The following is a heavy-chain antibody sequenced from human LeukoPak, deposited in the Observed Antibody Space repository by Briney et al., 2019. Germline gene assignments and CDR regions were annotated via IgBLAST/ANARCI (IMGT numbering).Heavy chain of an antibody. J-gene: IGHJ6*02. V-gene: IGHV4-34*01. CDR3: GRGGGLLRYFPYGMDV. CDR2: IDHSGNT. CDR1: GGTFSGYY. D-gene: IGHD3-9*01. Sequence: WETLCLTCAVSGGTFSGYYWSWIRQPPGKGLEWVGEIDHSGNTNYNPSLESRVTTAVDTSYNQFFLMLRCMMTADTAAYYCGRGGGLLRYFPYGMDVWGQGTTVTVSS.